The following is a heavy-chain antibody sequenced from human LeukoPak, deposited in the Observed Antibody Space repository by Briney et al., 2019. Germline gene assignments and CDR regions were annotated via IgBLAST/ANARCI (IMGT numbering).Heavy chain of an antibody. D-gene: IGHD3-9*01. CDR2: ISSSGSTI. CDR1: GFTFSSYE. J-gene: IGHJ4*02. CDR3: AKNPRYFDWCDY. V-gene: IGHV3-48*03. Sequence: GGSLRLSCAASGFTFSSYEMNWVRQAPGKGLEWVSYISSSGSTIYYADSMKGRFTISRDNSKDTLYLQMNSLRAEDTAVYYCAKNPRYFDWCDYWGQGTLVTVSS.